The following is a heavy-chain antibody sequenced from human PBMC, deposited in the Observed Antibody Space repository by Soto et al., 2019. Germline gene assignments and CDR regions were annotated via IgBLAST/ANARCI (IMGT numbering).Heavy chain of an antibody. J-gene: IGHJ4*02. Sequence: QVQLVESGGGVVQPGRSLRLSCAASGFTFSSFGMHWVRQAPGKGLEWVAVASYDGSYKYYADSVKGRFTISRDNSKNTLYLLVNSLGAEDTAVYYCAKERSVVATTPGFDYWGQGTLVTVSS. CDR3: AKERSVVATTPGFDY. CDR2: ASYDGSYK. D-gene: IGHD5-12*01. CDR1: GFTFSSFG. V-gene: IGHV3-30*18.